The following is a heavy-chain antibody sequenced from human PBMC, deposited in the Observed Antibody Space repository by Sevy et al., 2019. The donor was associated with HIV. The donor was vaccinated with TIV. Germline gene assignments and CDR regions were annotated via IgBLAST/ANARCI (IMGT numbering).Heavy chain of an antibody. Sequence: GGSLRLSCAASGFTFSSYAMHWVRQAPGKGLEWVAVISYDGSNKYYADSVKGRFTISRDNSKRTLYLKMNSLRAEDTAVYYCARALSAGVYYYSGMDVWGQGTTVTVSS. J-gene: IGHJ6*02. CDR3: ARALSAGVYYYSGMDV. V-gene: IGHV3-30*04. CDR1: GFTFSSYA. D-gene: IGHD3-10*01. CDR2: ISYDGSNK.